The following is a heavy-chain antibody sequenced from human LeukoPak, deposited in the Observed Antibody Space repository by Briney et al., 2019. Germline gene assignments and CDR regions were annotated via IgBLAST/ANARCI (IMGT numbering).Heavy chain of an antibody. J-gene: IGHJ4*02. CDR3: ARQYCSGGSCYSSY. D-gene: IGHD2-15*01. CDR2: ISSSSSYI. V-gene: IGHV3-21*01. Sequence: GGSLRLSCAASGFTFSSYSMNWARQAPGKGLEWVSSISSSSSYIYYADSVKGRFTISRDNAKNSLYLQMNSLRAEDTAVYYCARQYCSGGSCYSSYWGQGTLVTVSS. CDR1: GFTFSSYS.